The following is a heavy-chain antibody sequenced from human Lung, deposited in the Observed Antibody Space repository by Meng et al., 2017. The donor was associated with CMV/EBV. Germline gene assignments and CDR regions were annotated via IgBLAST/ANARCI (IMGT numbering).Heavy chain of an antibody. CDR3: ARSGPERSLEWSPYYFDL. J-gene: IGHJ4*02. D-gene: IGHD3-3*01. Sequence: ASXXVSXKASGYTFTKLGMSWVRQAPGQGLEWMGCINGKNGNTNYAQKVQDRVIMTADTATDTAYMELSSLRSDDTAVYYCARSGPERSLEWSPYYFDLSGQGXPVTVSS. V-gene: IGHV1-18*01. CDR2: INGKNGNT. CDR1: GYTFTKLG.